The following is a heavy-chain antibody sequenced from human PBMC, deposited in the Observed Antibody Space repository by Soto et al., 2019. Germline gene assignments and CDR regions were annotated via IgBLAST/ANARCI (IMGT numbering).Heavy chain of an antibody. V-gene: IGHV3-23*01. Sequence: GGSLRLSCAASGFTFGGYAMTWVRQAPGKGLEWVSAISGSGGTTYYADSVKGRFTISRDNSKNTLYLQMSSLRVDDTAVYYCAKGSVAGTKYYCGMDVWGQGTTVTVSS. CDR1: GFTFGGYA. D-gene: IGHD6-19*01. CDR3: AKGSVAGTKYYCGMDV. CDR2: ISGSGGTT. J-gene: IGHJ6*02.